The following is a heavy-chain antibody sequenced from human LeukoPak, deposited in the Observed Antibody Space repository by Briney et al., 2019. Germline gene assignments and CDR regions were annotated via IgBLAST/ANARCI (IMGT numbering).Heavy chain of an antibody. Sequence: PGGSLRLSCAASGFTFSSYSMNWVRQAPGKGLGWVSSISSSSSYIYYADSVKGRFTISRDNAKNSLYLQMNSLRAEDTAVYYCARLGSNYYYYMDVWGKGTTVTVSS. V-gene: IGHV3-21*01. CDR1: GFTFSSYS. CDR3: ARLGSNYYYYMDV. J-gene: IGHJ6*03. CDR2: ISSSSSYI. D-gene: IGHD2-8*01.